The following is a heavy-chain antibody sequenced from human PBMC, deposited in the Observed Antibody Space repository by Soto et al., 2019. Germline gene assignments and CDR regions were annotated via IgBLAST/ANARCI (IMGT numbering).Heavy chain of an antibody. V-gene: IGHV5-51*01. J-gene: IGHJ6*02. CDR1: QFDFTNYW. D-gene: IGHD1-20*01. CDR2: IFPADSDT. Sequence: GESLKISCKASQFDFTNYWVGWVRQMPGKGLEWMGIIFPADSDTRFSPSFQGRVTMSVDKSTYTAYLRWNSLKASDTAMYYCTATLTPAMDVWGQGTSVTVS. CDR3: TATLTPAMDV.